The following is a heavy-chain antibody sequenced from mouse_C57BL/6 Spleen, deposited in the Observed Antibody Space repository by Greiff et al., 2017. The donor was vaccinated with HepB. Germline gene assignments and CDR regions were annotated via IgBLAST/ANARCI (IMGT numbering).Heavy chain of an antibody. J-gene: IGHJ1*03. V-gene: IGHV2-2*01. D-gene: IGHD2-4*01. CDR2: IWSGGST. Sequence: VQLQQSGPGLVQPSQSLSITCTVSGFSLTSYGVHWVRQSPGKGLEWLGVIWSGGSTDYNAAFISRLSISKDNSKSQVFFKMNSLQADDTAIYYCARKAIYYDYDWYFDVWGTGTTVTVSS. CDR1: GFSLTSYG. CDR3: ARKAIYYDYDWYFDV.